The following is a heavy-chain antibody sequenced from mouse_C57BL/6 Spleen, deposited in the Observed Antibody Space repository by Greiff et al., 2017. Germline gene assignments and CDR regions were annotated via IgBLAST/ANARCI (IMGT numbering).Heavy chain of an antibody. J-gene: IGHJ1*03. CDR2: IYPGDGDT. V-gene: IGHV1-80*01. D-gene: IGHD2-4*01. CDR1: GYAFSSYW. CDR3: ARWDDYDGVDV. Sequence: VQLQQSGAELVKPGASVKISCKASGYAFSSYWMNWVKQRPGKGLEWIGQIYPGDGDTNYNGKFKGKATLTADKSSSTAYMQLCSLTSEDSAVYFCARWDDYDGVDVWGTGTTVTVSS.